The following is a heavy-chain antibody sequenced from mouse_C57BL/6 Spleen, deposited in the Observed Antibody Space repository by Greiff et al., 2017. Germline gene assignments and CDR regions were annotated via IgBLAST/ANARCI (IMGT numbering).Heavy chain of an antibody. J-gene: IGHJ1*03. CDR2: INPYNGGT. Sequence: VQLQQSGPVLVKPGASVKMSCKASGYTFTDYYMNWVKQSHGKSLEWIGDINPYNGGTSYNQKFKGKATLTVDKSSSTAYMELNSLTSEDSAVYSCERSITTVVAFHWYFDVWGTGTTVTVSS. V-gene: IGHV1-19*01. D-gene: IGHD1-1*01. CDR1: GYTFTDYY. CDR3: ERSITTVVAFHWYFDV.